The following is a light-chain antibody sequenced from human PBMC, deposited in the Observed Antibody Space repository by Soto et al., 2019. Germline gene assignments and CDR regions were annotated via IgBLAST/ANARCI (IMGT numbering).Light chain of an antibody. V-gene: IGKV4-1*01. Sequence: LMTQSPTSLTVSLGARATINCKSSQSVFYSSNNKNYLAWYQQKPGQSPKLLIYWASTRESGVPDRFSGSGSGTDFTLTISRLEPEDFAVYYCQQYGSAPPITFGQGTRLEIK. CDR2: WAS. CDR3: QQYGSAPPIT. CDR1: QSVFYSSNNKNY. J-gene: IGKJ5*01.